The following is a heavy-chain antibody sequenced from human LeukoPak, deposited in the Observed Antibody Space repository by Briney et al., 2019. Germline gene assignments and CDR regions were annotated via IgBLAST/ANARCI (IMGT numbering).Heavy chain of an antibody. Sequence: SVKVSCKASGGTFSSYAISWVRQAPGQGLEWMGGIIPIFGTANYAQKFQGRVTITADKSTSTAYMELSSLRSEDTAVYYCARGGDGGSGWYWDYWGQGTLVTVSS. CDR2: IIPIFGTA. J-gene: IGHJ4*02. CDR3: ARGGDGGSGWYWDY. CDR1: GGTFSSYA. D-gene: IGHD6-19*01. V-gene: IGHV1-69*06.